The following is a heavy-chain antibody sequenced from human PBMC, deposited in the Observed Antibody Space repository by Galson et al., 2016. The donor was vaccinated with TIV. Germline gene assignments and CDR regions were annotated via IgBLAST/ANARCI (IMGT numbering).Heavy chain of an antibody. V-gene: IGHV3-23*01. CDR2: IWGTGDDT. Sequence: SLRLSCAASGFTFSTYAMSWVRQAPGKGLEWVSTIWGTGDDTHYADSVKGRFTISRDNSKNTLYLKMNSLRAEDTAVYYCAKVLVGGGNNMIFDYWGQGTLFTVPS. D-gene: IGHD1/OR15-1a*01. J-gene: IGHJ4*02. CDR3: AKVLVGGGNNMIFDY. CDR1: GFTFSTYA.